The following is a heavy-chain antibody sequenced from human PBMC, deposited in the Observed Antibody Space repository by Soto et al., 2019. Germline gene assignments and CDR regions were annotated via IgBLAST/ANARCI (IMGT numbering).Heavy chain of an antibody. D-gene: IGHD1-26*01. J-gene: IGHJ3*01. CDR3: AESGSPTRMAFDV. Sequence: SLKVSCKASGGTFSSYAISWVRQAPGQGLEWMGGIIPIFGTANYAQKFQGRVTITADESTSTAYMELSSLRSEDTAVYYCAESGSPTRMAFDVRGQGTMVTVSS. CDR2: IIPIFGTA. CDR1: GGTFSSYA. V-gene: IGHV1-69*13.